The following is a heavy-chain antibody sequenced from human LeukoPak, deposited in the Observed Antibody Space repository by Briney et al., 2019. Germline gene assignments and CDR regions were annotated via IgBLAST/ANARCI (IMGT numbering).Heavy chain of an antibody. D-gene: IGHD4-17*01. J-gene: IGHJ6*03. CDR2: IYHSGST. CDR1: GGSISSYY. Sequence: SETLSLTCTVSGGSISSYYWGWIRQPPGKGLEWIGSIYHSGSTYYNPSLKSRVTISVDTSKNQFSLKLSSVTAADTAVYYCARVPYYGDYVSRNYYYMDVWGKGTTVTVSS. CDR3: ARVPYYGDYVSRNYYYMDV. V-gene: IGHV4-38-2*02.